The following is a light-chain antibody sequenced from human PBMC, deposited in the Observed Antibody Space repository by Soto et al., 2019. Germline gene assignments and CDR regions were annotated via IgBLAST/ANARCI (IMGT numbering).Light chain of an antibody. CDR1: SRDVGGYNY. Sequence: QSVLTQPASVSGSPGQSITISCTGTSRDVGGYNYVSWYQQHPGKAPKLMIYDVSNRPSGVSNRFSGSKSGNTASLIISGLQAEDEADYYCSSYTSSSTSGVFGGGTKVTVL. CDR2: DVS. J-gene: IGLJ2*01. V-gene: IGLV2-14*01. CDR3: SSYTSSSTSGV.